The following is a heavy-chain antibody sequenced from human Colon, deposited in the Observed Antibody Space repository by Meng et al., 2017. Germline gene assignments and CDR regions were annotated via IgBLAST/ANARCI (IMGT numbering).Heavy chain of an antibody. CDR1: GDSVSSNSAA. CDR2: TYYRSKYYN. J-gene: IGHJ4*02. V-gene: IGHV6-1*01. CDR3: ARDWGDVRGGFDF. Sequence: GPGLVNPSHTLSLTCPISGDSVSSNSAAWNWIRQSPSRGLEWLGRTYYRSKYYNDYALSVKSRITINPDTSKNQFSLQLNSVTPEDTAIYYCARDWGDVRGGFDFWGQGTLVTVSS. D-gene: IGHD3-10*02.